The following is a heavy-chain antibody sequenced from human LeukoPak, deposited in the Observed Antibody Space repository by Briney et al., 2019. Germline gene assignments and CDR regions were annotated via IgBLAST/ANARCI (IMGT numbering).Heavy chain of an antibody. J-gene: IGHJ4*02. V-gene: IGHV3-7*01. CDR1: GFTFSSYW. CDR3: ARRGIISGWYWAYYFDY. CDR2: IEQDGGET. Sequence: GGSLRLSCAAPGFTFSSYWMTWVRQAPGRGLEWVANIEQDGGETYYVDSVKGRFTISRDNAKNSLSLQMNSLRAEDTAVYYCARRGIISGWYWAYYFDYWGQGTLVTVSS. D-gene: IGHD6-19*01.